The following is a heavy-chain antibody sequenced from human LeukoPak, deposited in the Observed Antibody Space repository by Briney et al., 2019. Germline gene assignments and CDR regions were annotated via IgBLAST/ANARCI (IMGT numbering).Heavy chain of an antibody. V-gene: IGHV3-7*01. CDR2: INQDGSEK. J-gene: IGHJ4*02. Sequence: GGSLRLSCAASGFTFGSYWMTWVRQAPGKGLEWVANINQDGSEKNYVDSVKGRFTISRDNAKNSLYLQMNSLRAEDTAVYYCARLSAVWGQGTLVTVSS. CDR3: ARLSAV. D-gene: IGHD1-26*01. CDR1: GFTFGSYW.